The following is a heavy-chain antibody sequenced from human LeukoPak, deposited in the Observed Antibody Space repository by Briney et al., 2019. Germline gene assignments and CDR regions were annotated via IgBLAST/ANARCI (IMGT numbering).Heavy chain of an antibody. D-gene: IGHD5-18*01. Sequence: SETLSLTCAVSGGSISSTSYYWTWIRQPPGKGLEWIGSISYSGSTYYNPSLKSRVTISVDTSKNQFSLKLTSVTAADTAVYYCARSWIQLRLGDLTFDYWGQGTLVTVSS. CDR1: GGSISSTSYY. CDR3: ARSWIQLRLGDLTFDY. V-gene: IGHV4-39*01. J-gene: IGHJ4*02. CDR2: ISYSGST.